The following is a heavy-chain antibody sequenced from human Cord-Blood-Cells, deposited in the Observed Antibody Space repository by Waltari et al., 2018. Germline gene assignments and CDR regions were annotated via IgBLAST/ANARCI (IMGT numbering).Heavy chain of an antibody. V-gene: IGHV3-30*18. CDR1: GFTFSSYG. CDR2: ISYDGSNK. D-gene: IGHD3-10*01. Sequence: QVQLVESGGGVVQPGRSLRLSCAASGFTFSSYGMHWVRQAPGKGLEWVAVISYDGSNKYYADSVKGRFTIARDNSKNTLYLQMNSRRAEDTAVYYCAKDFRFGEFRDYWGQGTLVTVSS. CDR3: AKDFRFGEFRDY. J-gene: IGHJ4*02.